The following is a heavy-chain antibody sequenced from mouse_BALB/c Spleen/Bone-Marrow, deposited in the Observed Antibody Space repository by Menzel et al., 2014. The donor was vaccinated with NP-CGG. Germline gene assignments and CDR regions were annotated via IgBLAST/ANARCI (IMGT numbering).Heavy chain of an antibody. J-gene: IGHJ3*01. CDR1: GYTFTSYW. Sequence: VKLVESGAELAKPGASVKMSSKASGYTFTSYWMHWAKQRPGQGLEWIGYINPSTDYTEYNQQFMDKATLTADKSSSTPYMQLSSLTSEDPAVYYCARDGRRAYWGQGTLVTVSA. CDR2: INPSTDYT. V-gene: IGHV1-7*01. D-gene: IGHD2-3*01. CDR3: ARDGRRAY.